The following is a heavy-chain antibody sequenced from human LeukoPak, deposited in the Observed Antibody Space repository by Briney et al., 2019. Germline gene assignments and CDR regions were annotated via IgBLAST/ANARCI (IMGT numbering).Heavy chain of an antibody. Sequence: PGRSLRLSCAASGFTFSSYGMHWVRQAPGKGLEWVAVISYDGSNKYYADSVKGRFTISRDNSKNTLYLQMNSLRAEDTAVYYCAKYFYYYGSGSLDYWGQGTLVTVSS. V-gene: IGHV3-30*18. J-gene: IGHJ4*02. D-gene: IGHD3-10*01. CDR1: GFTFSSYG. CDR2: ISYDGSNK. CDR3: AKYFYYYGSGSLDY.